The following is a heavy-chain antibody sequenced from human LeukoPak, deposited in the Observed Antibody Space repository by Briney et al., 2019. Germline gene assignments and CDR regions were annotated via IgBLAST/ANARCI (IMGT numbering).Heavy chain of an antibody. D-gene: IGHD3-10*01. CDR2: ISYDGSNK. V-gene: IGHV3-30*04. Sequence: GGSLRLSCAASGFTFSSYAMHWVRQAPGKGLEWVAVISYDGSNKYYADSVKGRFTISRDNSKNTLYLQMNSLRAEDTAVYYCARGQGLLWFGDQDFDYWGQGTLVTVSS. CDR3: ARGQGLLWFGDQDFDY. CDR1: GFTFSSYA. J-gene: IGHJ4*02.